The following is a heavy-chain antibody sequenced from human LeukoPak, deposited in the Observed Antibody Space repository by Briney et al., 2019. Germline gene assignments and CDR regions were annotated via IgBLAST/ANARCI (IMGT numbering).Heavy chain of an antibody. Sequence: PGGSLRLSCTGSGFTFSNYWMSWVRQAPGKGLEWVAKMNPDGSQKSYGDSVKGRFTISRDDAEKSLYLEMNSLRVEDTAVYYLXXXQXWGQXXLXTVSS. V-gene: IGHV3-7*01. CDR3: XXXQX. D-gene: IGHD3-9*01. CDR2: MNPDGSQK. CDR1: GFTFSNYW. J-gene: IGHJ1*01.